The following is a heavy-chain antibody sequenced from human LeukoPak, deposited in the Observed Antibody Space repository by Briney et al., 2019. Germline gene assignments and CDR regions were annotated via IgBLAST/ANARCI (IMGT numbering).Heavy chain of an antibody. CDR2: INPITGAT. J-gene: IGHJ4*02. CDR3: ARSYSSSAHHFDS. V-gene: IGHV1-2*02. Sequence: SVTDSCMASGYTFTAYYMYWVRQAPGQGLEWMGWINPITGATNFAQKFQGRVTMTRDTSISTAYMELSSLTSDDAAVYYCARSYSSSAHHFDSWGQGTLVTVSS. D-gene: IGHD6-6*01. CDR1: GYTFTAYY.